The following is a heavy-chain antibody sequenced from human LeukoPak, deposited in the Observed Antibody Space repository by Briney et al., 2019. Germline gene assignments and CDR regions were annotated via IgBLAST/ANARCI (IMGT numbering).Heavy chain of an antibody. CDR3: ARIRYCTNGVCYREYYFDY. V-gene: IGHV3-11*04. J-gene: IGHJ4*02. CDR2: ISSSGSTI. CDR1: GFTFSDYY. D-gene: IGHD2-8*01. Sequence: PGGSLRLSCAASGFTFSDYYMSWIRQAPGKGLKWVSYISSSGSTIYYADSVKGRFTISRDNAKNSLYLQMNSLRAEDTALYYCARIRYCTNGVCYREYYFDYWGQGTLVTVSS.